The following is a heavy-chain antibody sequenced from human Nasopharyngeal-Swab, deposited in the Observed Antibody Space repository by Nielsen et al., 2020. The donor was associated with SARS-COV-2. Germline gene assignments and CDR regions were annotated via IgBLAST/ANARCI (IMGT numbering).Heavy chain of an antibody. CDR1: GGSISSSSYY. V-gene: IGHV4-39*01. J-gene: IGHJ4*02. Sequence: SETLSLTCTVYGGSISSSSYYWGWIRQPPGKGLEWIGSIYYSGSTYYNPSLKSRVTISVDTSKNQFSLKLSSVTAADTAVYYCQGGSGWRLHSDYWGQGTLVTVSS. CDR3: QGGSGWRLHSDY. CDR2: IYYSGST. D-gene: IGHD6-19*01.